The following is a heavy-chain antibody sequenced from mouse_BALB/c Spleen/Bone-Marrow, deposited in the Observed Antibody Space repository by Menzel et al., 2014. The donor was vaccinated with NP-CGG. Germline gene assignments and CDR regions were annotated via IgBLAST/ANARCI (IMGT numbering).Heavy chain of an antibody. J-gene: IGHJ3*01. CDR3: ARLGYYGGFAY. Sequence: EVKLVESGGGLVQPGGSLKLSCAASGFDFSGFWMGWVRRAPGKGLEWIGEINPGSSTINYTPSLKDRFIISRDNAKNTLYLQMSKVRSEDTALYYCARLGYYGGFAYWGQGTLVTVSA. V-gene: IGHV4-1*02. D-gene: IGHD2-3*01. CDR1: GFDFSGFW. CDR2: INPGSSTI.